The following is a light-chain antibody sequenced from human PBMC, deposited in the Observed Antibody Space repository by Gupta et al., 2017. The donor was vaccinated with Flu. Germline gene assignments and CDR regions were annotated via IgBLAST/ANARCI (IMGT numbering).Light chain of an antibody. J-gene: IGLJ1*01. Sequence: QSALTQPASVSGSPGQSITISCTGTSSDIGTYNYVSWYRQHPGKAPKLMIYEVSNRPSGVSIRFSGSKSGNTASLTISGLQAEDEADYYCSSYIGSNTYVFGTGTKVTVL. CDR1: SSDIGTYNY. V-gene: IGLV2-14*01. CDR2: EVS. CDR3: SSYIGSNTYV.